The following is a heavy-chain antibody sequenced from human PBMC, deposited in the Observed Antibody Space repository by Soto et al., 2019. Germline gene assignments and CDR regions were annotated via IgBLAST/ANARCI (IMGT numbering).Heavy chain of an antibody. Sequence: QLQLQESGPGLVKPSETLSLTCTVSGGSISSSSYYWGWIRQPPGKGLEWIGSIYYSGSTYYNPSLKSRVTISVVTSKNLFSLKLSSVTAADTAVYYCATQEVGGSYVYTFDPWGQGTLVTVSS. CDR2: IYYSGST. D-gene: IGHD1-26*01. CDR1: GGSISSSSYY. CDR3: ATQEVGGSYVYTFDP. J-gene: IGHJ5*02. V-gene: IGHV4-39*02.